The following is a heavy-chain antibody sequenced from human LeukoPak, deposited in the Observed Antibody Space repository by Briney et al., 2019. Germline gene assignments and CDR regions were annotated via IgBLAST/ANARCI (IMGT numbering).Heavy chain of an antibody. CDR3: VRGGPYGDYDAY. Sequence: GGSLRLSCAVSGFTSSDYYMSWVRQAPGKEMECVSYISSDNTYTNYADSERGRFTISRDNAKNSLYLQMNSLRAEDTAVYYCVRGGPYGDYDAYWGQGTLVTVSS. CDR2: ISSDNTYT. V-gene: IGHV3-11*06. CDR1: GFTSSDYY. J-gene: IGHJ4*02. D-gene: IGHD4-17*01.